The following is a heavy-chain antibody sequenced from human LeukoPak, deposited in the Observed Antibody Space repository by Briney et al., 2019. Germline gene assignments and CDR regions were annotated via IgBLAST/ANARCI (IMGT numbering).Heavy chain of an antibody. J-gene: IGHJ6*04. D-gene: IGHD3-10*02. CDR2: ISYDGSNK. CDR1: GFTFSSYG. CDR3: AELGITMIGGV. V-gene: IGHV3-30*18. Sequence: PARSLTLSCAASGFTFSSYGMHWVRQAPGKGLEWVAVISYDGSNKYYAGSVKGRFTISRDNAKNSLYLQMNSLRAEDTAVYYCAELGITMIGGVWGKGTTVTISS.